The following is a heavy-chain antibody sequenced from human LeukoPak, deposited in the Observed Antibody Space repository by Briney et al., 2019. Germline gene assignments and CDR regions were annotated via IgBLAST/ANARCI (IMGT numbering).Heavy chain of an antibody. J-gene: IGHJ4*02. CDR3: ARVSGSYAGFDY. CDR2: INPNSGGT. D-gene: IGHD1-26*01. Sequence: APVKVSCKASGYTFTGYYMHWVRQAPGQGLEWMGWINPNSGGTNYAQKFQGRVTMTRDTSISTAYMELSRLRSDDTAVYYCARVSGSYAGFDYWGQGTLVTVSS. CDR1: GYTFTGYY. V-gene: IGHV1-2*02.